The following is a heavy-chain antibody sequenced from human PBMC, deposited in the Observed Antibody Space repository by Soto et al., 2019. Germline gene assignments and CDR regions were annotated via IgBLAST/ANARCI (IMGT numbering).Heavy chain of an antibody. Sequence: QVQLVESGGGVVQPGRSLRLYCAASGFTFSSYAMHWVRQAPGKGLEWVAVISYDGSNKYYADSVKGRFTISRDNSKNTLYLQMNSLRAEDTAVYYCARGGYCSGGSCYSWADAFDIWGQGTMVTVSS. CDR2: ISYDGSNK. CDR3: ARGGYCSGGSCYSWADAFDI. CDR1: GFTFSSYA. V-gene: IGHV3-30-3*01. J-gene: IGHJ3*02. D-gene: IGHD2-15*01.